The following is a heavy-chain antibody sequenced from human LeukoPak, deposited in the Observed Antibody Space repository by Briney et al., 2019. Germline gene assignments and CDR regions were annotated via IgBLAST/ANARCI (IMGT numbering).Heavy chain of an antibody. V-gene: IGHV3-7*01. CDR3: AREGTLVRGELFDY. D-gene: IGHD3-10*01. CDR2: IKQDGSEK. Sequence: GGSLRLSCAASGFTLSTYWMSWVRQAPGKGLEWVANIKQDGSEKYYVDSVKGRFTISRDNAKNSLFLQMNSLRAEDTAVYYCAREGTLVRGELFDYWGKGTLVTVSS. CDR1: GFTLSTYW. J-gene: IGHJ4*02.